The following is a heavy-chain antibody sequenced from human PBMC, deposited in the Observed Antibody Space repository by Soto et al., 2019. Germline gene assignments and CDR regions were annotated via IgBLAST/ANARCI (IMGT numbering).Heavy chain of an antibody. CDR2: ISGSGGST. V-gene: IGHV3-23*01. J-gene: IGHJ5*02. CDR3: AKGYDILTGSPFDP. Sequence: AGSLRLSCAASGFTFSSYAMSWVRQAPGKGLEWVSAISGSGGSTCYADSVKGRFTISRDNSKNTLYLQMNSLRAEDTAVYYCAKGYDILTGSPFDPWGQGTLVTVSS. CDR1: GFTFSSYA. D-gene: IGHD3-9*01.